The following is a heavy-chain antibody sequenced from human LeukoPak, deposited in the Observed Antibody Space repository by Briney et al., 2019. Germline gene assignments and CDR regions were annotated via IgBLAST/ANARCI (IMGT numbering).Heavy chain of an antibody. V-gene: IGHV3-43*02. Sequence: PGGSLRLSCAASGFTFGDSAMHWVRHAPGKGLEWVSLICGDGGTTYYADSVKGRFTISRDNSKNSLYLQMKSLRTEDSALYYCAKDISYCSGGACYAATFDIWGQGTMVTVSS. CDR3: AKDISYCSGGACYAATFDI. J-gene: IGHJ3*02. CDR2: ICGDGGTT. CDR1: GFTFGDSA. D-gene: IGHD2-15*01.